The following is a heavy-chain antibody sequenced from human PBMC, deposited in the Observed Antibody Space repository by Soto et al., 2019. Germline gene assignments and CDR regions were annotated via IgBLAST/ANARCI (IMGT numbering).Heavy chain of an antibody. D-gene: IGHD6-19*01. CDR3: ARSAVADDAFDI. Sequence: SETLSLTCTVSGGSISSSSYYWGWIRQPPGKGLEWIGNIYYSGSTYYNPSLKSRVTISVDTSKNQFSLKLSSVTAADTAVYYCARSAVADDAFDIWGQGTMVTVS. CDR1: GGSISSSSYY. V-gene: IGHV4-39*01. J-gene: IGHJ3*02. CDR2: IYYSGST.